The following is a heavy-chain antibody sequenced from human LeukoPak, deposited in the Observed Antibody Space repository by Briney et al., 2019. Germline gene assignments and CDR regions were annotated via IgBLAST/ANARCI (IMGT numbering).Heavy chain of an antibody. CDR2: ISYDGSNK. V-gene: IGHV3-30-3*01. Sequence: GGSLRLSCAASGFTFSSYAMHWVRQAPGKGLEWVAVISYDGSNKYYADSVKGRFTISRDNSKNTLYLQMNSLRAGDTAVYYCARGGIAAAGNAFDIWGQGTMVTVSS. CDR3: ARGGIAAAGNAFDI. D-gene: IGHD6-13*01. J-gene: IGHJ3*02. CDR1: GFTFSSYA.